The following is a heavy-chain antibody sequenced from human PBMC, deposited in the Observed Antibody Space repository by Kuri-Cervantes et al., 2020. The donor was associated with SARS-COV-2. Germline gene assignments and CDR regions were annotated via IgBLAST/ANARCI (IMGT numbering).Heavy chain of an antibody. CDR1: GFTFSSYA. CDR2: ISGSGGST. CDR3: ARNPHSLTSYYYYYMDV. V-gene: IGHV3-23*01. D-gene: IGHD4/OR15-4a*01. Sequence: GGSLKIPCAASGFTFSSYAMSWVRQAPGKGLEWVSAISGSGGSTYYADSVKGRFTISRDNSKNTLYLQMNSLRAEDTAVYYCARNPHSLTSYYYYYMDVWGKGTTVTVSS. J-gene: IGHJ6*03.